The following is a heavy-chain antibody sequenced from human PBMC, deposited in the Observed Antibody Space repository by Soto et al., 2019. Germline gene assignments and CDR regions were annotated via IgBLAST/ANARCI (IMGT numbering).Heavy chain of an antibody. V-gene: IGHV4-31*03. CDR2: IYYSGST. D-gene: IGHD5-12*01. CDR1: GGSISSGGYY. Sequence: PSETLSLTCTVSGGSISSGGYYWSWIRQHPGKGLEWIGYIYYSGSTYYNPSLKSRVTISVDTSKNQFSLRLSSVTAADTAVYYCATHGWATDYLSWFDPWGQGTLVTVSS. CDR3: ATHGWATDYLSWFDP. J-gene: IGHJ5*02.